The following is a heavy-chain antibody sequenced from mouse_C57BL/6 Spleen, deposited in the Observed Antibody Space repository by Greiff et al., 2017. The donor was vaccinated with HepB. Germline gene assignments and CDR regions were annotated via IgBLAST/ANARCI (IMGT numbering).Heavy chain of an antibody. J-gene: IGHJ2*01. CDR1: GYTFTSYW. V-gene: IGHV1-55*01. Sequence: VQLQQPGAELVKPGASVKMSCKASGYTFTSYWITWVKQRPGQGLEWIGDIYPGSGSTNYNEKFKSKATLTVDTSSSTAYMQLSSLTSEDSAVYYCARDGFRITTVVATNFDYWGQGTTLTVSS. CDR2: IYPGSGST. CDR3: ARDGFRITTVVATNFDY. D-gene: IGHD1-1*01.